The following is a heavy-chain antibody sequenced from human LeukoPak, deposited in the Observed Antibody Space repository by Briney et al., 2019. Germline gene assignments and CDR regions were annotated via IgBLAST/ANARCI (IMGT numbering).Heavy chain of an antibody. CDR1: GVTLSNYA. D-gene: IGHD1-1*01. V-gene: IGHV3-23*01. CDR3: ARDPLGTRPGFDY. Sequence: GGSLRLSCVASGVTLSNYAMSWARQAPGKGLEWVSGISSSGSGGNTYYADSVKGRFTISRDNSKNTLYLQMNSLRAEDTAVYYCARDPLGTRPGFDYWGQGTLVTVSS. CDR2: ISSSGSGGNT. J-gene: IGHJ4*02.